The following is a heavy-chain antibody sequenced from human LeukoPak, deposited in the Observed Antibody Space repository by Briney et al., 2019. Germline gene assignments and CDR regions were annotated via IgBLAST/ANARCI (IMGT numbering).Heavy chain of an antibody. Sequence: GGSLRLSCAPSGFTFSSYSMNWVRQAPGKGLEWVSSISSSSSYIYYADSVKGRFTISRDNAKNSLYLQMNSLRAEDTAVYYCARVRVYGDYREFDYWGQGTLVTVSS. J-gene: IGHJ4*02. V-gene: IGHV3-21*01. CDR2: ISSSSSYI. D-gene: IGHD4-17*01. CDR3: ARVRVYGDYREFDY. CDR1: GFTFSSYS.